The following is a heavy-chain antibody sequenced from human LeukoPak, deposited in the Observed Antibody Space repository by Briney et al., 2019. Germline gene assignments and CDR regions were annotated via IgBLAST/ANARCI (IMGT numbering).Heavy chain of an antibody. V-gene: IGHV3-48*03. CDR3: XXXHXGSXXDYFDY. Sequence: PGGSLRLSCAATGFTFSSYKMNWVRPAPGKRLEWVWYISNSDSTIYYADSVKGRFTISRDNAKNSLYLQMNSLRAEDTAVYYCXXXHXGSXXDYFDYWGQGALVTVSS. CDR1: GFTFSSYK. J-gene: IGHJ4*02. CDR2: ISNSDSTI. D-gene: IGHD1-26*01.